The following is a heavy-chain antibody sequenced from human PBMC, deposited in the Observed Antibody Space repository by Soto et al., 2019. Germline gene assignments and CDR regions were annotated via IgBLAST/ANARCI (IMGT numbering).Heavy chain of an antibody. J-gene: IGHJ6*02. D-gene: IGHD5-18*01. CDR1: GGSFTYT. CDR2: IIPIFGTT. Sequence: QMHLVQSGAEVKKPGSSVKVSCKASGGSFTYTLSWVRQAPGQGLEWMGGIIPIFGTTNYAQKFQDRVTITAAESTKTAYLELKTLRSQDTAVYYCARLHSHGTYGMDVWGQGTKVTVSS. CDR3: ARLHSHGTYGMDV. V-gene: IGHV1-69*01.